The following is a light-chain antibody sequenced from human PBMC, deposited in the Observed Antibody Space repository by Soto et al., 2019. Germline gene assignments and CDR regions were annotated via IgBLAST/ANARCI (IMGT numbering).Light chain of an antibody. V-gene: IGKV1-5*03. Sequence: DIQMTQSPSTLSASVGDRVTITCRASQSISSGLAWYQQKPGKAPKLLIYKASSLESGVPSRFSGSGSGTEFTLTISSLQPDDVAPYYCQQYNSYPITFGQGTRLEIK. CDR1: QSISSG. J-gene: IGKJ5*01. CDR3: QQYNSYPIT. CDR2: KAS.